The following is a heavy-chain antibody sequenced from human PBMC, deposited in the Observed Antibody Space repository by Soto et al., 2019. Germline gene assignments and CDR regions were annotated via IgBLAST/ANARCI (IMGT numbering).Heavy chain of an antibody. V-gene: IGHV1-3*01. CDR1: GYTFTSFA. Sequence: ASANASCHGSGYTFTSFAMHWVRQAPGQRLEWMGWINAGNGNTKYSQKFQGRVTITRDTSASTAYMELSSLRSEDTAVYYCARSIVVVTALDYWGRGTLVTVSS. CDR3: ARSIVVVTALDY. J-gene: IGHJ4*02. CDR2: INAGNGNT. D-gene: IGHD2-21*02.